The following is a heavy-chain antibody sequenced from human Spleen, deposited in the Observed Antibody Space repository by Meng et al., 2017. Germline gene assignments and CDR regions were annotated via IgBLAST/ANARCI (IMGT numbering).Heavy chain of an antibody. Sequence: GESLKISCEGSGFTFTNAWMTWVRQVPGKRLEWVGRIKSKPDGETTDYAAPVKGRFTISRDDSKNTVYLQMNNLRAEDTALYYCAKLSGYSSGWYGMYLDYWGQGTLVTVSS. CDR3: AKLSGYSSGWYGMYLDY. D-gene: IGHD6-19*01. J-gene: IGHJ4*02. V-gene: IGHV3-15*01. CDR2: IKSKPDGETT. CDR1: GFTFTNAW.